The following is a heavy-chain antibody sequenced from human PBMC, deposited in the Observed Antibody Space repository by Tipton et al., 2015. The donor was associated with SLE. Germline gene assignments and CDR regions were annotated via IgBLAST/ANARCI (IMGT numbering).Heavy chain of an antibody. CDR3: AREGGSYYPSYYFDY. D-gene: IGHD1-26*01. Sequence: SLRLSCAASGFTFSTYWMSWVRQAPGKGLEWVANIKQDGGEQNYVDSVKGRLIICRNNAKNALYLRMNNLRAEDTAVYYCAREGGSYYPSYYFDYWGQGTLVTVSS. CDR2: IKQDGGEQ. CDR1: GFTFSTYW. J-gene: IGHJ4*02. V-gene: IGHV3-7*01.